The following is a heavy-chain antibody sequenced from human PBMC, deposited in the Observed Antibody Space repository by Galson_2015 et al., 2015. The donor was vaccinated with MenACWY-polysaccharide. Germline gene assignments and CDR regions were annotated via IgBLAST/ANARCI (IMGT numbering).Heavy chain of an antibody. CDR1: GYSFTSYW. V-gene: IGHV5-51*01. CDR3: ARQFGIKYSSSSGEYYYYYYGMDV. CDR2: IYPGDSDT. D-gene: IGHD6-6*01. J-gene: IGHJ6*02. Sequence: QSGAEVKKPGESLKISCKGSGYSFTSYWIGWVRQMPGKGLEWMGIIYPGDSDTRYSPSFQGQVTISADKSISTAYLQWSSLKASDTAMYYCARQFGIKYSSSSGEYYYYYYGMDVWGQGTTVTVSS.